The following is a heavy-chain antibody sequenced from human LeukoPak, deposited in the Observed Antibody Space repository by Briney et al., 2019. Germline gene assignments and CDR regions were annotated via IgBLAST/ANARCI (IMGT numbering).Heavy chain of an antibody. Sequence: GGSLRLSCAASGFTVSSDYMSWVRQAPGKGLEWVSVIYSVDSTYYADSVKGRFTISRDNSKNTLYLQMNSLRAEDAAVYYCARGTVAGTWGQGTLVTVSS. CDR1: GFTVSSDY. CDR3: ARGTVAGT. J-gene: IGHJ4*02. CDR2: IYSVDST. D-gene: IGHD6-19*01. V-gene: IGHV3-66*01.